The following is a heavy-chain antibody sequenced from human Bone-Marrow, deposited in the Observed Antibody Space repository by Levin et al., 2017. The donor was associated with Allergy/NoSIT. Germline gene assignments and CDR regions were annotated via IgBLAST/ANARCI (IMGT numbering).Heavy chain of an antibody. CDR1: GFTFSSYG. J-gene: IGHJ4*02. Sequence: QTGGSLRLSCAASGFTFSSYGMHWVRQAPGKGLEWVAVISYDGSNKFYTDSVKGRLTVSRDNSKNTLFLQMNSLRAEDTAVYYCAKDYCNSTSCYLFENWGQGTLVTVSS. CDR3: AKDYCNSTSCYLFEN. V-gene: IGHV3-30*18. CDR2: ISYDGSNK. D-gene: IGHD2-2*01.